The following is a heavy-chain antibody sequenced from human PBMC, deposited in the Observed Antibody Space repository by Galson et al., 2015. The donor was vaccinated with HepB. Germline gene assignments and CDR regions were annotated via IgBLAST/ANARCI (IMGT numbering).Heavy chain of an antibody. CDR3: ARSHGVSYFFPDF. CDR2: INPDIGDT. Sequence: SVKVSCKASGYTFNNYYLHWVRQAPGQGLEWMGWINPDIGDTIYAQKFQGWVTMTRDTSISTVYMELSRLKSDDTAVYYCARSHGVSYFFPDFWGQGTLVTVSS. D-gene: IGHD1-26*01. V-gene: IGHV1-2*04. CDR1: GYTFNNYY. J-gene: IGHJ4*02.